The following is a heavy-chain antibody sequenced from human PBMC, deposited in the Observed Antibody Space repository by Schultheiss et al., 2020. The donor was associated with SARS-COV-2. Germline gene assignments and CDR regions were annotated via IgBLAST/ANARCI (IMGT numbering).Heavy chain of an antibody. V-gene: IGHV3-33*03. CDR1: GLSFSRSG. D-gene: IGHD3-3*01. CDR3: TTLWLWSGWD. Sequence: GGSLRLSCEVSGLSFSRSGMHWVRQAPGKGLEWVAVIWYDGSKKYYADSVEGRFSISRDNSKNTLYLQMNNLRAEDTAVYFCTTLWLWSGWDWGQGTLVTAPQ. J-gene: IGHJ4*02. CDR2: IWYDGSKK.